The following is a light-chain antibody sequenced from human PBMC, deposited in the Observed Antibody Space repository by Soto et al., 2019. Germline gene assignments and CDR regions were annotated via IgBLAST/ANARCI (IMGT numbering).Light chain of an antibody. CDR2: RND. Sequence: QSVLTQPPSASGTPGQRVTISCSGSSSNIGSNVVNWYQQLPGTAPKLLIYRNDQRPSAFPDRFSGSKSGTSASLAISGLQPEDEADYYCEAWDVSLNAWVFGGGTQLTVL. V-gene: IGLV1-44*01. CDR1: SSNIGSNV. J-gene: IGLJ3*02. CDR3: EAWDVSLNAWV.